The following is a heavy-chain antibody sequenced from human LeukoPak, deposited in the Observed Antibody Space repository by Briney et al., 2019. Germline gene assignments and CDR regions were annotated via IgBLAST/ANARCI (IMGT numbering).Heavy chain of an antibody. Sequence: GGSLRLSCAASGFTFSDYYMSWIRQAPGKGLEWVSYISSSGSTIYYADSVKGRFTISRDNAKNSLYLQMNSLSAEDTAVYYCVRLPPGYSGYDFRIWDYYYMDVWGKGTTVTISS. J-gene: IGHJ6*03. V-gene: IGHV3-11*01. D-gene: IGHD5-12*01. CDR3: VRLPPGYSGYDFRIWDYYYMDV. CDR2: ISSSGSTI. CDR1: GFTFSDYY.